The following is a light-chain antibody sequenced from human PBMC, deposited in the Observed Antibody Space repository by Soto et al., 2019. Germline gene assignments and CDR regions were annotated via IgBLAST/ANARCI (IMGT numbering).Light chain of an antibody. CDR1: SSDVGGYNY. J-gene: IGLJ1*01. V-gene: IGLV2-8*01. Sequence: QSVLTQPPSASGSPGQSVTISCTGTSSDVGGYNYVSWYQQHPGKAPKLMIYEVSKRPSGVPDRFSGSKSGNTASLTVSGLQPEDDADYYCSSYAGSAWVFGTGTKVTVL. CDR2: EVS. CDR3: SSYAGSAWV.